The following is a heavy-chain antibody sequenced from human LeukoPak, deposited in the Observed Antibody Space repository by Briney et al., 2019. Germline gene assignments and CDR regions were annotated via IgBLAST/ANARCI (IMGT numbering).Heavy chain of an antibody. Sequence: SETLSLTCTVSGGSISSYYWSWIRRPPGKGLEWIGYIYYSGSTNYNPSLKSRVTISVDTSKNQFSLKLSSVTAADTAVYYCARGPYCSGGSCYSRALYYFDYWGQGTLVTVSS. CDR3: ARGPYCSGGSCYSRALYYFDY. CDR1: GGSISSYY. D-gene: IGHD2-15*01. V-gene: IGHV4-59*01. J-gene: IGHJ4*02. CDR2: IYYSGST.